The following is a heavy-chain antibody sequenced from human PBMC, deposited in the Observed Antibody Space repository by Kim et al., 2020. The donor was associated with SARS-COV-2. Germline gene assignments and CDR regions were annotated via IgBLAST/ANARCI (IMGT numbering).Heavy chain of an antibody. CDR2: IKRDGSER. J-gene: IGHJ4*02. CDR1: GITSSSYW. Sequence: GGSLRLSCVESGITSSSYWLTWVRRAPGKGLEWVAKIKRDGSERYYGESVKGRFTISRDNAKSSVFLQMNSLGSEDTAVYYCGISGIWGQGTLVTVSS. V-gene: IGHV3-7*01. CDR3: GISGI.